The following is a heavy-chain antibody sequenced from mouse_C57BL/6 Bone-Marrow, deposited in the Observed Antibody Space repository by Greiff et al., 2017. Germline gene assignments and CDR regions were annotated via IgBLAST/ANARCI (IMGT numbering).Heavy chain of an antibody. Sequence: QVQLQQSGAELVMPGASVKLSCKASGYTFTSYWMHWVKQRPGQGLEWIGEIDPSDSYTNYNQKFKGKATLTVDKSSSTAYMQLSSLTSEDSAVYYCGVFAYWGQGTLVTVSA. CDR3: GVFAY. CDR1: GYTFTSYW. V-gene: IGHV1-69*01. J-gene: IGHJ3*01. CDR2: IDPSDSYT.